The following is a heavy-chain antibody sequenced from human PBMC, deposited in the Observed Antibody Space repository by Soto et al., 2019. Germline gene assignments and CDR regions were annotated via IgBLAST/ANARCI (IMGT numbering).Heavy chain of an antibody. V-gene: IGHV4-4*02. CDR3: ARSAGGNSFFEY. J-gene: IGHJ4*02. CDR2: IYHGGTT. Sequence: QVQLQESGPGLVKPSGTLSLTCAVSGGSISSSNWWSWVRQSPGKGLEWIGEIYHGGTTNYNPSLKSRVTISVDKSKDQCSLKLTSVTAADTAVYYCARSAGGNSFFEYWGQGTLVTVSS. CDR1: GGSISSSNW. D-gene: IGHD2-21*02.